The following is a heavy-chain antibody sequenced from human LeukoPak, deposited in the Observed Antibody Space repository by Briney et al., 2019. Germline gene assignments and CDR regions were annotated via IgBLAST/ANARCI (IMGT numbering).Heavy chain of an antibody. CDR1: GFTVSSNY. J-gene: IGHJ6*03. V-gene: IGHV3-53*01. CDR2: IYSGGST. D-gene: IGHD2/OR15-2a*01. Sequence: GGSLRLSCAASGFTVSSNYMSWVRQAPGKGLQWVSVIYSGGSTYYTDSVKGRFTISRDNSKNSLYLEMNSLRAEDTAVYCCAKDGSMPWGYYMDVWGKGTTVTISS. CDR3: AKDGSMPWGYYMDV.